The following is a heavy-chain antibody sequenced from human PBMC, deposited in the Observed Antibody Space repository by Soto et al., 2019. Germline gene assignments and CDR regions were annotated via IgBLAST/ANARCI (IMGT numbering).Heavy chain of an antibody. Sequence: QVQLQESGPGLVMPSQTLSLTCTVSGGSISSGGYYWNWIRQHPGKGLEWIGYIYYSGTTYYNPSLKSRVTISVDTSKNQFSLKLSSVTAADTAVYYCAASCVGCGGFNYYGMDVWGQGTTVTVSS. CDR2: IYYSGTT. V-gene: IGHV4-31*03. CDR1: GGSISSGGYY. CDR3: AASCVGCGGFNYYGMDV. D-gene: IGHD2-21*01. J-gene: IGHJ6*02.